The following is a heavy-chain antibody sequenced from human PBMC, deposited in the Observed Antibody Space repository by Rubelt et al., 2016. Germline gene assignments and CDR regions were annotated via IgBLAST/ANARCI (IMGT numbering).Heavy chain of an antibody. CDR2: MNPNSGNA. V-gene: IGHV1-8*02. D-gene: IGHD4-11*01. CDR1: GYTFTSYG. J-gene: IGHJ6*02. CDR3: ARIPTLQTDV. Sequence: QVQLVQSGAEVKKPGASVKVSCKASGYTFTSYGISWVRQAPGQGLEWMGWMNPNSGNAGYTQKFQGRVTMTRNTSISTAYMELSSLRSEDTAVYYCARIPTLQTDVWGQGTTVTVSS.